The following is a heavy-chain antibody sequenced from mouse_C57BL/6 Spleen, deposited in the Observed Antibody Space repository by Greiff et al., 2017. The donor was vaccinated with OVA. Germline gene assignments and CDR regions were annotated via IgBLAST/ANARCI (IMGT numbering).Heavy chain of an antibody. CDR2: IYPRSGNT. V-gene: IGHV1-81*01. Sequence: VQLQQSGAELARPGASVKLSCKASGYTFTSYGISWVKQRTGQGLEWIGEIYPRSGNTYYNEKFKGKATLTADKSSSTACMELRSLTSEDSAVYFCSYYGSSYYAMDYWGQGTSVTVSS. CDR1: GYTFTSYG. J-gene: IGHJ4*01. D-gene: IGHD1-1*01. CDR3: SYYGSSYYAMDY.